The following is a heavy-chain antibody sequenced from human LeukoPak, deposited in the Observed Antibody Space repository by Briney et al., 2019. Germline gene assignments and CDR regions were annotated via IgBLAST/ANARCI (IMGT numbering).Heavy chain of an antibody. CDR3: AKGADDSSGYYFSPSFDY. D-gene: IGHD3-22*01. J-gene: IGHJ4*02. Sequence: GGSLRLSCAASGFTFSSYAMSWVRQAPGKGLEWVSGISGSGGSTYYADSVKGRFTISRDNSKNTLYLQMNSLRAEDTAVYYCAKGADDSSGYYFSPSFDYWGQGTLVTVSS. V-gene: IGHV3-23*01. CDR2: ISGSGGST. CDR1: GFTFSSYA.